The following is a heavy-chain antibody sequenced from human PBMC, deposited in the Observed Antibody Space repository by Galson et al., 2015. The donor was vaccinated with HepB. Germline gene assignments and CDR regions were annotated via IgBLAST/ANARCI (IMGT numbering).Heavy chain of an antibody. CDR2: IWYDGSNK. CDR3: ARDRAVVVGADWYFDL. J-gene: IGHJ2*01. V-gene: IGHV3-33*01. CDR1: GFIFGSYG. Sequence: SLRLSCAASGFIFGSYGMHWVRQAPGKGLEWVAVIWYDGSNKYYGESVKGRFTVSRDNSKNTLYLQMNSLRVEDTAVYYCARDRAVVVGADWYFDLWGRGTLVTVSS. D-gene: IGHD2-15*01.